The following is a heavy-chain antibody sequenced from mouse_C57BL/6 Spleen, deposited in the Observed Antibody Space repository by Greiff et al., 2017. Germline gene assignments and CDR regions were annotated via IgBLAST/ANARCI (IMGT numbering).Heavy chain of an antibody. Sequence: VKLMESGAELVRPGASVKLSCKASGYTFTDYYINWVKQRPGQGLEWIARIYPGSGNTYYNEKFKGKATLTAEKSSSTAYMQLSSLTSEDSAVYFCARNYDYLYYFDYWGQGTTLTVSS. V-gene: IGHV1-76*01. CDR2: IYPGSGNT. CDR1: GYTFTDYY. D-gene: IGHD2-4*01. CDR3: ARNYDYLYYFDY. J-gene: IGHJ2*01.